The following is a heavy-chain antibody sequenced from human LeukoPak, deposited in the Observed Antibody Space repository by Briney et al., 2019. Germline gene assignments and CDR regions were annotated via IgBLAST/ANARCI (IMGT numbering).Heavy chain of an antibody. V-gene: IGHV4-34*01. CDR3: ARGGVPYSSGWYNGY. CDR2: INHSGST. J-gene: IGHJ4*02. Sequence: SETLSLTCAVYGGSFSGYYWSWIRQPPGKGLEWIGEINHSGSTNYNPSLKSRVTISVDTSKNQFSLKLSSVTAADTAVYYCARGGVPYSSGWYNGYWGQGTLVIVSS. D-gene: IGHD6-19*01. CDR1: GGSFSGYY.